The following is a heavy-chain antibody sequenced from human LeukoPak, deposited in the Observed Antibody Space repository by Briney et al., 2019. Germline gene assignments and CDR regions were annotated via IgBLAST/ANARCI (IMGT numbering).Heavy chain of an antibody. D-gene: IGHD3-16*01. CDR1: GGSFSGYY. CDR3: ARRRGSTYGLRLYYFDY. Sequence: PSETLSLTCAVYGGSFSGYYCSWIRQPPGKGLEWIGEINHSGSTNYNPSLKSRVTISVDTSKNQFSLKLSSVTAADTAVYYCARRRGSTYGLRLYYFDYWGQGTLATVSS. V-gene: IGHV4-34*01. J-gene: IGHJ4*02. CDR2: INHSGST.